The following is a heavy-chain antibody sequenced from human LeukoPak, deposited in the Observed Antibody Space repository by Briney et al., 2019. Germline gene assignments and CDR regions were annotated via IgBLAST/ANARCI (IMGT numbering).Heavy chain of an antibody. CDR1: GGSISSYY. CDR2: IYTSGST. D-gene: IGHD4-17*01. Sequence: SETLSLTCTVSGGSISSYYWRWIRQPAGKGLEWIGRIYTSGSTNYNPSLKSRVTMSVDTSKNQFSLKLSSVTAADTAVYYCARDYVYGDYYGMDVWGQGTTVTVSS. V-gene: IGHV4-4*07. J-gene: IGHJ6*02. CDR3: ARDYVYGDYYGMDV.